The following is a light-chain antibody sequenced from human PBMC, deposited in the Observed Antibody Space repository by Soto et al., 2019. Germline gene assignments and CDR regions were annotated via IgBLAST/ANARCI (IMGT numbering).Light chain of an antibody. CDR1: QSVSSSY. J-gene: IGKJ2*01. CDR3: QQYGSSPPRT. Sequence: EIVLTQSPGTLSLSPGERATLSCRASQSVSSSYLAWYQQKPGQAPWLLIYGASSRATGIPDRFSGSGSGTDFTLTISRLEPEDFAVYYCQQYGSSPPRTFGQGTKLEIK. V-gene: IGKV3-20*01. CDR2: GAS.